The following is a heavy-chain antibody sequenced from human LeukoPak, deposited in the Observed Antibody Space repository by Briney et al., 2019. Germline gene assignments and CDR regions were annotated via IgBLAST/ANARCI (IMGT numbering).Heavy chain of an antibody. CDR2: IWYDGSKK. D-gene: IGHD4-23*01. CDR1: GFTFTSHG. J-gene: IGHJ6*02. Sequence: GRSLRLSCAASGFTFTSHGMHWVRQAPGKGLEWVALIWYDGSKKYYADSVKGRFTISRDNSNKTLYLQMNSLRAGDTAVYYCARLPPVGGNSGYYYGMDVWGQGTTVTVSS. V-gene: IGHV3-33*01. CDR3: ARLPPVGGNSGYYYGMDV.